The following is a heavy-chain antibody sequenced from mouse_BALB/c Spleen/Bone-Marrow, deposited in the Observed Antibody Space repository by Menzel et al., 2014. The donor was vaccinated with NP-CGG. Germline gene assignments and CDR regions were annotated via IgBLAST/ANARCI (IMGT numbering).Heavy chain of an antibody. Sequence: EVQLQQSGPELEKPGASVKISCKASGYSFTGYNMNWVKQSNGKSLEWIGNIDPHYGGTSYNQKFKDKATLTVDKSSNTAYMQLKSLTSEDSAVYYCASYDNSFGYWGQGTLVTVSA. D-gene: IGHD2-1*01. CDR2: IDPHYGGT. CDR3: ASYDNSFGY. CDR1: GYSFTGYN. V-gene: IGHV1-39*01. J-gene: IGHJ3*01.